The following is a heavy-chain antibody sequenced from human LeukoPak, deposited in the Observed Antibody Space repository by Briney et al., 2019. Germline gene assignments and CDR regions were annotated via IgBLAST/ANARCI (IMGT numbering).Heavy chain of an antibody. Sequence: GGSLRLSCAASGFTFSSYGIHWVRQAPGKGLEWVAFIRYDGSNKYYADSVKGRFTISRDNSKNTVYVQMNSLRAEDTAVYYCAKDLFEWRQQLVEAFDIWGQGTMVTVSS. CDR1: GFTFSSYG. CDR3: AKDLFEWRQQLVEAFDI. J-gene: IGHJ3*02. CDR2: IRYDGSNK. V-gene: IGHV3-30*02. D-gene: IGHD6-13*01.